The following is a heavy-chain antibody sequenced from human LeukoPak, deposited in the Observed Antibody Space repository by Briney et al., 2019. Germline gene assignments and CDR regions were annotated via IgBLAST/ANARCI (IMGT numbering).Heavy chain of an antibody. CDR1: GVSISSSNW. D-gene: IGHD3-10*01. J-gene: IGHJ5*02. CDR3: ARVVTMVRQGENWFDP. V-gene: IGHV4-4*02. Sequence: PSETLSLTCAVSGVSISSSNWWTWVRQPPGKGLEWIGEIFHSGSTNYNPSLKSRVTMSVDKSKNQFSLKLSSVTAADTAVYYCARVVTMVRQGENWFDPWGQGTLVTVSS. CDR2: IFHSGST.